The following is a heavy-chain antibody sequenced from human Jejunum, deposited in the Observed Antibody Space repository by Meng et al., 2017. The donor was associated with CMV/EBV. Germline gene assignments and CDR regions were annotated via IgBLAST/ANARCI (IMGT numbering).Heavy chain of an antibody. CDR1: GFTFRNHW. CDR3: VRVWFGDTDRLDY. V-gene: IGHV3-7*01. J-gene: IGHJ4*02. D-gene: IGHD2-21*01. CDR2: IKPDGSEK. Sequence: SGFTFRNHWMSWVRQLSGKGLEWVANIKPDGSEKYYVDSVKGRFTISRDNAENSLFLQMNSLRAEDTAVYYCVRVWFGDTDRLDYWGQGTLVTVSS.